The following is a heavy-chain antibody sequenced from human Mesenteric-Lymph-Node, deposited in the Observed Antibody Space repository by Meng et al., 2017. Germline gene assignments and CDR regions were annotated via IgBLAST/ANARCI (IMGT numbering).Heavy chain of an antibody. D-gene: IGHD4-17*01. CDR1: GGTFSSYA. Sequence: QVRRGKSGAGVKRPGSSVKVSCKASGGTFSSYAISWVRQAPGQGLEWMGGIIPIFGTANYAQKFQGRVTITADKSTSTAYMELSSLRSEDTAVYYCASPHDYGDMNWFDPWGQGTLVTVSS. V-gene: IGHV1-69*06. J-gene: IGHJ5*02. CDR3: ASPHDYGDMNWFDP. CDR2: IIPIFGTA.